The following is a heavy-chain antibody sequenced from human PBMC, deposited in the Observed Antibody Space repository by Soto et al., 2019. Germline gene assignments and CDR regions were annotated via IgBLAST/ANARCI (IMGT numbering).Heavy chain of an antibody. J-gene: IGHJ6*02. CDR2: IWYDGSNK. V-gene: IGHV3-33*01. CDR1: VFTFSSYG. CDR3: ARDGIDIVATIRDYYYYGMDV. D-gene: IGHD5-12*01. Sequence: WWSLRLSCSASVFTFSSYGMHWWRQAPGKGLEWVAVIWYDGSNKYYADSVKGRFTISRDNSKNTLYLQMNSLRAEDTAVYYCARDGIDIVATIRDYYYYGMDVWGQGTTVTVSS.